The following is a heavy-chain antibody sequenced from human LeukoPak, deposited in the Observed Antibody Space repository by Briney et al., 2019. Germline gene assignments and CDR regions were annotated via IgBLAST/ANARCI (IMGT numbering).Heavy chain of an antibody. Sequence: GGSLRLSCAASGFTFSTYNMNWVRQAPGKGLEWISYIGSTGTAIYYADSVEGRFTISRDNAKNSLYLQINSLRTEDTAVYYCARDRWIDHVRIAFDIWGQGTMVTVSS. V-gene: IGHV3-48*01. CDR2: IGSTGTAI. CDR1: GFTFSTYN. CDR3: ARDRWIDHVRIAFDI. J-gene: IGHJ3*02. D-gene: IGHD5-12*01.